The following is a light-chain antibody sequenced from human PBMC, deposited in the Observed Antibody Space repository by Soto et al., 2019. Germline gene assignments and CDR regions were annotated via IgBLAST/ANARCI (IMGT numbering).Light chain of an antibody. CDR3: YQYNNWPRALT. Sequence: IVMTQSPATLSVSPGERATLSCRASQSIGTNLGWYQQKPGQAPRLLIYGASTRATGLPARFSGSGSGTECTLTISSLQSEDFAVYYCYQYNNWPRALTFGGGTKVEIK. CDR1: QSIGTN. J-gene: IGKJ4*01. V-gene: IGKV3-15*01. CDR2: GAS.